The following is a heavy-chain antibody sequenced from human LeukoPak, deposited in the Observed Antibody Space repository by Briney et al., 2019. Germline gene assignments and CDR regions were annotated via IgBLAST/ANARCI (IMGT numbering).Heavy chain of an antibody. V-gene: IGHV1-69*01. D-gene: IGHD6-19*01. CDR1: GGTFSSYA. Sequence: SVKVSCKASGGTFSSYAISWVRQAPGQGLEWMGGIIPIFGTANYAQKFQGRVTITADESTSTAYMELSSLRSEDTAVYFCARDGAVAGYFDYWGQGTLVTVSS. CDR2: IIPIFGTA. J-gene: IGHJ4*02. CDR3: ARDGAVAGYFDY.